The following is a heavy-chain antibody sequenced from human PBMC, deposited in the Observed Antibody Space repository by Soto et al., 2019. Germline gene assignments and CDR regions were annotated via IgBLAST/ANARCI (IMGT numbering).Heavy chain of an antibody. CDR1: GYTFTSYG. Sequence: VASVKVSCKAPGYTFTSYGIHWVRQAPGQRLEWMGWINAANGDTKYSPKFQGRVTITRDTSASTAYMELSSLRSEDTAVYYCVKRNASETCIDRFDTWGQGTLVTVSS. J-gene: IGHJ5*02. V-gene: IGHV1-3*01. D-gene: IGHD2-15*01. CDR2: INAANGDT. CDR3: VKRNASETCIDRFDT.